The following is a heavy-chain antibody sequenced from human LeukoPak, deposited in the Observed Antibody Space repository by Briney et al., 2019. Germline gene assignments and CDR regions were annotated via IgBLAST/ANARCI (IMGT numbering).Heavy chain of an antibody. CDR2: MYYTGKN. D-gene: IGHD6-19*01. CDR1: GGSINSHY. Sequence: SETLSLTCAVSGGSINSHYWGWIRQPPGTGLQRIGDMYYTGKNNYNPSLKSRVTISLDTSKDHLSLNLTSVVAADTAIYYCVRRDTGWNYFDYWGQGILVTV. V-gene: IGHV4-59*08. J-gene: IGHJ4*02. CDR3: VRRDTGWNYFDY.